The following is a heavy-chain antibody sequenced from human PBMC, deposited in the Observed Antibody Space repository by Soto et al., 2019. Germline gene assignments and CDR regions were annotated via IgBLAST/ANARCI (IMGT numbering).Heavy chain of an antibody. CDR3: ARHSRGASYHWAFDI. CDR1: GYSFPNYW. Sequence: GESLKISCKGSGYSFPNYWIGWVRQMPGKGLEWMGIIYPDDSDARYSPSFQGQVTISADKSITTAYLQWSSLKASDTAMYYCARHSRGASYHWAFDIWGQGTMVTVSS. J-gene: IGHJ3*02. CDR2: IYPDDSDA. D-gene: IGHD2-8*02. V-gene: IGHV5-51*01.